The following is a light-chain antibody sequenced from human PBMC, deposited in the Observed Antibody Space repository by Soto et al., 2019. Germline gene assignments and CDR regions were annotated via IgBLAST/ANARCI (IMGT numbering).Light chain of an antibody. CDR3: QQYGSSLRT. Sequence: EIVLTQSPGTLSLSPGERASLSCRASQRVTSGYLAWYQQRPGQAPRLLIYDTSSRAIGIPDRFSGSGSGTDFTLTISRLEPEDFAVYYCQQYGSSLRTFGQGTKVDI. CDR2: DTS. V-gene: IGKV3-20*01. J-gene: IGKJ1*01. CDR1: QRVTSGY.